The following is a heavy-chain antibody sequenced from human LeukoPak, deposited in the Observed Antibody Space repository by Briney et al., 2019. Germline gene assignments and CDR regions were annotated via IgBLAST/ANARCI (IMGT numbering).Heavy chain of an antibody. CDR1: GFTVSSNY. J-gene: IGHJ5*02. CDR3: ARAVRGDSGCFDP. CDR2: IYSGGST. V-gene: IGHV3-66*02. Sequence: GGSLRLSCAASGFTVSSNYMSWVRQAPGKGLEWVSVIYSGGSTYYAGSLKGRFTLSRDNCKNTLYLQMNSLRAEDTAVYYCARAVRGDSGCFDPWGQGILVTVSS. D-gene: IGHD5-12*01.